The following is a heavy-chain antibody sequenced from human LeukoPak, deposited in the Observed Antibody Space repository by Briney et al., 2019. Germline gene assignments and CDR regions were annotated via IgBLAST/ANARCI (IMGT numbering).Heavy chain of an antibody. CDR2: IIPIFGTA. J-gene: IGHJ1*01. D-gene: IGHD2-2*01. V-gene: IGHV1-69*01. CDR1: GGTFSSYA. CDR3: ARGIFYCSSTSCPDSEYFHH. Sequence: SVKVSCKASGGTFSSYAISWVRQAPGQGLEWMGGIIPIFGTANYAQKFQGRVTITADESTSTAYMELSSLRSEDTAVYYCARGIFYCSSTSCPDSEYFHHWGQGTLVTVSS.